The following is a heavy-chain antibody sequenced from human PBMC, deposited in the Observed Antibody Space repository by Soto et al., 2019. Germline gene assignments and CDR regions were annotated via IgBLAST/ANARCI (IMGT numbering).Heavy chain of an antibody. CDR1: GFTFSNAW. CDR2: IKSKTDGGTT. D-gene: IGHD2-15*01. CDR3: PTDVVVVAVTMNMDV. V-gene: IGHV3-15*07. J-gene: IGHJ6*04. Sequence: PGGSLRLSCAASGFTFSNAWMNWVRQAPGKGLEWVGRIKSKTDGGTTGYAAPVKGRFTISRDDSKNTLYLQMNSLKTEDTAVYYCPTDVVVVAVTMNMDVGGKGTRVT.